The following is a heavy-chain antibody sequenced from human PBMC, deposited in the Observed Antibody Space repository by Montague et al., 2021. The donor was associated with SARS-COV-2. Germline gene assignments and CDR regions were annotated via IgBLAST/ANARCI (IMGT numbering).Heavy chain of an antibody. J-gene: IGHJ4*02. V-gene: IGHV4-34*01. CDR3: ARGTTRVFTYDYDSSGYASDY. CDR1: GGSFSGDN. Sequence: SETLSLTCAVYGGSFSGDNWSCILQPPGKGREGIVEISHSRGTNYNPSLKSRVTISIDTSKNQFSLKLSSVTAADTAVYYCARGTTRVFTYDYDSSGYASDYWGQGTLVTVSS. D-gene: IGHD3-22*01. CDR2: ISHSRGT.